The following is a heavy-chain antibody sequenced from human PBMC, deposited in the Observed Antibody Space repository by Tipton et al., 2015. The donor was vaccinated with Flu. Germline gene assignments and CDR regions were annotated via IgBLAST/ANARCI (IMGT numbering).Heavy chain of an antibody. CDR3: ATPTHFYGSGSHDY. CDR1: GYSISSGYY. CDR2: YYQSGST. V-gene: IGHV4-38-2*02. J-gene: IGHJ4*02. D-gene: IGHD3-10*01. Sequence: TLSLTCTVSGYSISSGYYWGWIRQPPGKGLEWIGSYYQSGSTYCDPSLKSRVTISADTSTNQFSLSLSSVTAADTAIYYCATPTHFYGSGSHDYGGQGTLGTVSS.